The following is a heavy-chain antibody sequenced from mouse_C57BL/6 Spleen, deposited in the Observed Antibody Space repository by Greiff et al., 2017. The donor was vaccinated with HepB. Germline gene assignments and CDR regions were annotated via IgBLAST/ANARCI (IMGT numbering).Heavy chain of an antibody. CDR3: ARDPTVVANWYFDV. CDR2: IHPNSGST. D-gene: IGHD1-1*01. CDR1: GYTFTSYW. J-gene: IGHJ1*03. V-gene: IGHV1-64*01. Sequence: QVQLQQPGAELVKPGASVKLSCKASGYTFTSYWMHWVKQRPGQGLEWIGMIHPNSGSTNYNEKFKSKATLTVDKSSSTAYMQLSSLTSEDSAVYYCARDPTVVANWYFDVWGTGTTVTVSS.